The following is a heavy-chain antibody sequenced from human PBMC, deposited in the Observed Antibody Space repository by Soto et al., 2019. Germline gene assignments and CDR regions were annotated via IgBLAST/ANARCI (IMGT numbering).Heavy chain of an antibody. V-gene: IGHV3-30*18. CDR2: ISYDGNYI. CDR1: GFTFSTYG. D-gene: IGHD6-19*01. J-gene: IGHJ4*02. CDR3: AKAPHYSTGWTRGDY. Sequence: GGSLRLSCAASGFTFSTYGMHWVRQAPGKGLEWVAFISYDGNYIQYADSVKGRFTISRDNSKNTLYLQMNSLRAEDTAVYYCAKAPHYSTGWTRGDYWGQGTQVTVSS.